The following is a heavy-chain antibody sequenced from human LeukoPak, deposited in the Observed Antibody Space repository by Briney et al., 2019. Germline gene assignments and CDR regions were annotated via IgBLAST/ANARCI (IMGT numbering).Heavy chain of an antibody. CDR3: AKHLNYCSGDTCYSRYFDY. Sequence: PGGSLRLSCAASGFTFNNYGMHWVRQAPGKGLEWVAVISYDGSNKYYADSVKGRFTISRDNSKNTLYLQVNGLRAEDTAVYYCAKHLNYCSGDTCYSRYFDYWGQGTLVTVSS. D-gene: IGHD2-15*01. CDR1: GFTFNNYG. J-gene: IGHJ4*02. CDR2: ISYDGSNK. V-gene: IGHV3-30*18.